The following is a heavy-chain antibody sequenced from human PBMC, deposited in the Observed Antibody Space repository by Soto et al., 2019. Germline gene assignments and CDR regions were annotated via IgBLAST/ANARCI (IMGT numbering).Heavy chain of an antibody. J-gene: IGHJ6*02. Sequence: QVQLVESGGGLVKPGGSLRLSCAASGFTFSDYYMSWIRQAPGKGLEGVSYISSSSSYTNYADSVKGRFTISRDNAKNSLYLQMNSLRAEDTAVYYCARDLVATTRDYYYGMDVWGQGTTVTVSS. V-gene: IGHV3-11*06. D-gene: IGHD5-12*01. CDR1: GFTFSDYY. CDR3: ARDLVATTRDYYYGMDV. CDR2: ISSSSSYT.